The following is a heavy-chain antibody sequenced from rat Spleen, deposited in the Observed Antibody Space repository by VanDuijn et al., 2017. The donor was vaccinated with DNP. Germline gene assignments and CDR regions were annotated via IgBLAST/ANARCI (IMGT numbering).Heavy chain of an antibody. V-gene: IGHV4-2*01. J-gene: IGHJ2*01. CDR3: ASDILRVLH. CDR2: INKDSSTI. D-gene: IGHD1-9*01. Sequence: EVKLVESGGGLVQPERSLKLSCAASGFNFNDYWMAWVRQAPGKGLEWIGEINKDSSTINYSPSLKDKFTISRDNAQNTLYLHMNKLESEDTAIYYCASDILRVLHWGQGVMVTVPS. CDR1: GFNFNDYW.